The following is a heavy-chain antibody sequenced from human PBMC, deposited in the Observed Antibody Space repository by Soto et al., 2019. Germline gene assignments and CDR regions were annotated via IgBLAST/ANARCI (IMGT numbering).Heavy chain of an antibody. V-gene: IGHV3-23*01. CDR3: AKSDTSSVDDAFDM. CDR1: GFSFSDYA. J-gene: IGHJ3*02. D-gene: IGHD6-6*01. Sequence: GGSLRLSCAVSGFSFSDYAVNWVRQAPGKGLEWVSAISISGTSTYSADSVKGRFTISRDNSKNTLYLQMNSLRVEDTAVYYCAKSDTSSVDDAFDMWGQGTMVTVSS. CDR2: ISISGTST.